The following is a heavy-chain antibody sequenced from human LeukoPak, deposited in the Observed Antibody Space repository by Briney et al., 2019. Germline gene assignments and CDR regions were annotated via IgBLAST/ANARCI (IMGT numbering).Heavy chain of an antibody. D-gene: IGHD4-17*01. CDR1: GFTFSSYA. CDR2: ISGSGGST. V-gene: IGHV3-23*01. Sequence: GGSLRLSCAASGFTFSSYAMSWVRQAPGKGLEWVSAISGSGGSTYYADSVKGRFTISRDNSKNTLYLQMNSLRAEDTAVYYCANHYGDYVRYFDYWGQGTLVTVSS. CDR3: ANHYGDYVRYFDY. J-gene: IGHJ4*02.